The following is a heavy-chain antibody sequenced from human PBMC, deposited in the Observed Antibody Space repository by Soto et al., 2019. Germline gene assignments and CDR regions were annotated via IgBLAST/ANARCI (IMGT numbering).Heavy chain of an antibody. CDR2: VNPDGTTT. D-gene: IGHD7-27*01. CDR3: ARDLAGVDDS. V-gene: IGHV3-74*01. Sequence: EVQLVESGGGLVQPGGSPRLSCAASGFTFSTYWMHWVRQVPGKGLVWVSRVNPDGTTTNYAASVKGRFTISRDNAKNTLHLQMNSLRVDDTAVYFCARDLAGVDDSWGQGTLVTVSS. CDR1: GFTFSTYW. J-gene: IGHJ4*02.